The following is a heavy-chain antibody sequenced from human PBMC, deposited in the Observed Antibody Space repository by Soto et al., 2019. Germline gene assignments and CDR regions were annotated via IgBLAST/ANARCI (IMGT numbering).Heavy chain of an antibody. CDR3: AIPGAYGGEKQYAFDI. Sequence: SVKVSGKASGGTFSSYAISWVRQAPGQGLEWMGGIIPIFGTANYAQKFQGRVTITADESTSTAYMELSSLRSEDTAVYYCAIPGAYGGEKQYAFDIWGQGTMVTVSS. CDR1: GGTFSSYA. V-gene: IGHV1-69*13. CDR2: IIPIFGTA. J-gene: IGHJ3*02. D-gene: IGHD2-21*01.